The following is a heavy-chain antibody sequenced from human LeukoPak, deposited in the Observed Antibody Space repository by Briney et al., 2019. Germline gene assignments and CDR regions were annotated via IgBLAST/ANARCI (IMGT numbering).Heavy chain of an antibody. V-gene: IGHV1-46*01. Sequence: ASVKVSCKASGYTFTSYYMHWVRQAPGQGLEWMGIINPSGGSTSYAQKFQGRVTVTRDTSTSTVYMELSSLRSEDTAVYYCARGGIWSKWVVAFDIWGQGTMVTVSS. CDR1: GYTFTSYY. CDR3: ARGGIWSKWVVAFDI. J-gene: IGHJ3*02. D-gene: IGHD1-26*01. CDR2: INPSGGST.